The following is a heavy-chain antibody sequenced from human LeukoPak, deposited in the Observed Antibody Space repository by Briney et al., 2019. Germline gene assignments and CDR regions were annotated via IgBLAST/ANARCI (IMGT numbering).Heavy chain of an antibody. V-gene: IGHV1-2*02. CDR2: INPNSGGT. Sequence: ASVKVSCKASGYTFTGYYMHWVRQAPGQGLEWMGWINPNSGGTNYAQKFQGRVTITRNTSISTAYMELSSLRSEDTAVYYCARDYYSNYMDVWGKGTTVTVSS. CDR1: GYTFTGYY. D-gene: IGHD4-11*01. CDR3: ARDYYSNYMDV. J-gene: IGHJ6*03.